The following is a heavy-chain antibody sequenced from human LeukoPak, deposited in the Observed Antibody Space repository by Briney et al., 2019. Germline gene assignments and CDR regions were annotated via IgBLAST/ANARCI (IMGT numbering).Heavy chain of an antibody. CDR3: AKGDISSRHRGSFDY. D-gene: IGHD3-16*01. CDR2: INQDDSQI. CDR1: GFTFNKYW. Sequence: PGGSLRLSCAASGFTFNKYWLTWVRQAPGKGLEWVANINQDDSQIYYLESVEGRFTISRENDKNSLYLQMNSLRAEDMALYYCAKGDISSRHRGSFDYWGEGTLVTVSS. J-gene: IGHJ4*02. V-gene: IGHV3-7*03.